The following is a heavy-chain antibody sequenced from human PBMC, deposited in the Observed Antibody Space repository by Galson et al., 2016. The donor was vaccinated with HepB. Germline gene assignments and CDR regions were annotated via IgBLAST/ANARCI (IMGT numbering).Heavy chain of an antibody. Sequence: QSGAEVKKPGESLKISCKDSGYRFTNYWIGWVRQMPGKGLEWMGIMYVGPSITRYSPSFQGQVTMSADRSISTAYLQWSSLKASDTAMYYCTRMDYYGGTNWFDPWGQGTLVTVSS. CDR1: GYRFTNYW. J-gene: IGHJ5*02. V-gene: IGHV5-51*01. CDR2: MYVGPSIT. CDR3: TRMDYYGGTNWFDP. D-gene: IGHD4-23*01.